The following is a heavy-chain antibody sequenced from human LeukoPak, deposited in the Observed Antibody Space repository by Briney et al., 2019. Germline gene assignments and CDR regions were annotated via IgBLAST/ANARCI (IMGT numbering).Heavy chain of an antibody. CDR2: IRGRGDTA. CDR3: AKFPLLAAADIFDY. V-gene: IGHV3-23*01. J-gene: IGHJ4*02. Sequence: GGSLRLSCAASGFTFSNYAMSWVRQAPGKGLEWVSAIRGRGDTAYYADSVKGRFTISRDNSKNTLSLQMNSLRAEDTALYYCAKFPLLAAADIFDYWGQGSLVTVSS. D-gene: IGHD6-13*01. CDR1: GFTFSNYA.